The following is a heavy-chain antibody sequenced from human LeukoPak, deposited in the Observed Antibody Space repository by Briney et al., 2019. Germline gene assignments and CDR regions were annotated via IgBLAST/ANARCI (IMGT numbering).Heavy chain of an antibody. J-gene: IGHJ6*03. D-gene: IGHD3-10*01. Sequence: PGGSLRLSCAASGFTFSSYAMHWVRQAPGKGLEWVAVISYDGSNKYYADSVKGRFTISRDNSKNTLYLQMNSLRAEDTAVYYCARDAAVRGVMLYYYYYMDVWGKGTTVTVSS. V-gene: IGHV3-30*04. CDR3: ARDAAVRGVMLYYYYYMDV. CDR1: GFTFSSYA. CDR2: ISYDGSNK.